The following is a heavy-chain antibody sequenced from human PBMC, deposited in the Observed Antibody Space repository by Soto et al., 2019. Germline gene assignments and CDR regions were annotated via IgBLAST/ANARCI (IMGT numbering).Heavy chain of an antibody. J-gene: IGHJ6*03. Sequence: QVQLVQSGAEVKKPGASVKVSCKASGYTFTSYGISWVRQAPGQGLEWMGWISAYNGNTNYAQKLQGRVTMTTDTATSTAYMEVRSLRSDDTAVYYCARRAFVTLYYYYYMDVWGKGTTVTVSS. CDR1: GYTFTSYG. CDR3: ARRAFVTLYYYYYMDV. D-gene: IGHD3-16*01. CDR2: ISAYNGNT. V-gene: IGHV1-18*01.